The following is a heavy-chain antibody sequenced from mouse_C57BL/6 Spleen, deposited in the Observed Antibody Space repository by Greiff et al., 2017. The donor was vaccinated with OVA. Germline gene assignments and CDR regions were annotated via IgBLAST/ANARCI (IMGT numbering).Heavy chain of an antibody. V-gene: IGHV1-55*01. J-gene: IGHJ2*01. CDR3: AKKRDYYGSRYYFDY. CDR2: IYPGSGST. CDR1: GYTFTSYW. Sequence: QVQLKQPGAELVKPGASVKMSCKASGYTFTSYWITWVKQRPGQGLEWIGDIYPGSGSTNYNEKFKSKATLTVDTSSSTAYMQLSSLTSEDSAVYYCAKKRDYYGSRYYFDYWGQGTTLTVSS. D-gene: IGHD1-1*01.